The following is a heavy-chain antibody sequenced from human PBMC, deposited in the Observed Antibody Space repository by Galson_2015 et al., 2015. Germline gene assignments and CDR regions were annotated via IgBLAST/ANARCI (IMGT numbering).Heavy chain of an antibody. CDR3: ARDPRYSSSWTDAFDI. J-gene: IGHJ3*02. V-gene: IGHV3-48*02. D-gene: IGHD6-13*01. CDR1: GFTFSSYS. Sequence: SLRLSCAASGFTFSSYSMNWVRQAPGKGLEWVSYLSSSSSTIYYADSVKGRFTISRDNAKNSLYLQMNSLRDEDTAVYYCARDPRYSSSWTDAFDIWGQGTMVTVSS. CDR2: LSSSSSTI.